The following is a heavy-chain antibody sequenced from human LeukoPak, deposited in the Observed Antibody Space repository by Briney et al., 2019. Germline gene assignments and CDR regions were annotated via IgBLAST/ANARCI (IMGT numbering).Heavy chain of an antibody. CDR1: GYSFFTYW. J-gene: IGHJ4*02. CDR2: IYPGDSDT. D-gene: IGHD4-17*01. CDR3: ARYPRYGDLTLDY. V-gene: IGHV5-51*01. Sequence: GESLKISCSGSGYSFFTYWIAWVRQMPGKGLEWMGIIYPGDSDTRYSPSFQGQVTISADKSISTAYLQWSSLKASDTAMYYCARYPRYGDLTLDYWGQGTLVTVSS.